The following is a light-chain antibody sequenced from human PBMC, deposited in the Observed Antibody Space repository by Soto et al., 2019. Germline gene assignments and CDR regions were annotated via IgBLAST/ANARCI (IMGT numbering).Light chain of an antibody. CDR3: QQYKDWPPMYA. Sequence: EIVMTQSPATLSMSPGERATLSCRATQNVNSNLAWYQHRPGQAPRLLIYGASIRPTGIPARFSGSGSGTEFTLTIDSLQSEDFSVYYCQQYKDWPPMYAFGQGTKLEIK. CDR1: QNVNSN. CDR2: GAS. V-gene: IGKV3-15*01. J-gene: IGKJ2*01.